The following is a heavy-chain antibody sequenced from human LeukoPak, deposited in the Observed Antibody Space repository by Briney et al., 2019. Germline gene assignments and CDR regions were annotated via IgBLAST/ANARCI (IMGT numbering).Heavy chain of an antibody. Sequence: ASVKVSCKASGYTFTGYYTHWVRQAPGQGLEWMGRINPNSGGTNYAQKFQGRVTMTRDTSISTAYMELSRLRSDDTAVYYCARVSTSSELHYYFDYWGQGTLVTVSS. D-gene: IGHD1-7*01. CDR1: GYTFTGYY. V-gene: IGHV1-2*06. CDR2: INPNSGGT. CDR3: ARVSTSSELHYYFDY. J-gene: IGHJ4*02.